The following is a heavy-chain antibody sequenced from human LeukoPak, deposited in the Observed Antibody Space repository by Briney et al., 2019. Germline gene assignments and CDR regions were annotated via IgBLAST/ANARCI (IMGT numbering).Heavy chain of an antibody. CDR3: ASGNYDFWSGHPNWFDP. CDR1: GGSISSSSYY. V-gene: IGHV4-39*07. J-gene: IGHJ5*02. Sequence: SETLSLTCTVSGGSISSSSYYWGWIRQPPGKGLEWIGSIYYSGSTNYNPSLKSRVTISLDTSKNHFSLKVSSVTAADTAVYYCASGNYDFWSGHPNWFDPWGQGTLVTVSS. CDR2: IYYSGST. D-gene: IGHD3-3*01.